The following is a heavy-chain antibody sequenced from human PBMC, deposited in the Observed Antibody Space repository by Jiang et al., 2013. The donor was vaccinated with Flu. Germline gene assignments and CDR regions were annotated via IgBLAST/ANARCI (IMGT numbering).Heavy chain of an antibody. CDR3: AREPPDWTGPMTTVTRKFGYFDL. J-gene: IGHJ2*01. D-gene: IGHD4-17*01. CDR2: IIPIFGTA. CDR1: GGTFSSYA. V-gene: IGHV1-69*01. Sequence: QLVESGAEVKKPGSSVKVSCKASGGTFSSYAISWVRQAPGQGLEWMGGIIPIFGTANYAQKFQGRVTITADESTSTAYMELSSLRSEDTAVYYCAREPPDWTGPMTTVTRKFGYFDLWGRGTLVTVSS.